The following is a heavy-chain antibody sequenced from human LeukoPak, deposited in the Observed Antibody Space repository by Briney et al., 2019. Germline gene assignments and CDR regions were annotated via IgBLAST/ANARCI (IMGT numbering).Heavy chain of an antibody. D-gene: IGHD2-2*01. V-gene: IGHV3-30*04. J-gene: IGHJ4*02. Sequence: GGSLRLSCAASGFTFSSYAMHWVRQAPGKGLEWVAVISYDGSNTYYADSVKGRFTISRDNAKNSLYLQMNSLRAEDTAVYYCARDGIPENFDYWGQGTLVTVSS. CDR2: ISYDGSNT. CDR3: ARDGIPENFDY. CDR1: GFTFSSYA.